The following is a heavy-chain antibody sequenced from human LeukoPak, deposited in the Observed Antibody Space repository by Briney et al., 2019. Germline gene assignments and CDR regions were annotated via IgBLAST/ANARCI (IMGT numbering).Heavy chain of an antibody. CDR1: GFSFNNYG. D-gene: IGHD3-10*01. J-gene: IGHJ4*02. CDR3: ARWRVIRGHFFDY. Sequence: SGGSLTLSCAASGFSFNNYGMSWVRQAPGKGLEWVSSQTSRDETSYADSVKGRFTISRDSSKNTLYLQMNSLTAEDTAVYFCARWRVIRGHFFDYWGQGTLVTVSS. CDR2: QTSRDET. V-gene: IGHV3-23*01.